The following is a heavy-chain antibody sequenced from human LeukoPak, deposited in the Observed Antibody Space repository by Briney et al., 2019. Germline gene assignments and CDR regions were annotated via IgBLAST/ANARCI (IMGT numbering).Heavy chain of an antibody. CDR1: GESFKDYY. Sequence: SETLFLTCAVYGESFKDYYWNWIRQPPGKGLEWIGEINHSGSSNYNPSLKSRVTISVDTSKNQFSLKLSSVTAADTAVYYCSRDPPAGTSPYWGQGTLVTVSS. D-gene: IGHD1-7*01. CDR2: INHSGSS. J-gene: IGHJ4*02. CDR3: SRDPPAGTSPY. V-gene: IGHV4-34*01.